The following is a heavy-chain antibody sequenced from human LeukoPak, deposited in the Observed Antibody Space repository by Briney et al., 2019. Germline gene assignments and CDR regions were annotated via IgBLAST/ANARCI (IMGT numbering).Heavy chain of an antibody. V-gene: IGHV1-2*02. D-gene: IGHD3-22*01. Sequence: GASVRVSCKASGYTFTGYYIHGVRQAPGRGREWMGWINHNSGGTNYAQKFQGRVTMTRDPSISTAYLELSRLRSDDTAVYYCAREDSKDWGQGPLVTLSS. CDR3: AREDSKD. CDR2: INHNSGGT. J-gene: IGHJ4*02. CDR1: GYTFTGYY.